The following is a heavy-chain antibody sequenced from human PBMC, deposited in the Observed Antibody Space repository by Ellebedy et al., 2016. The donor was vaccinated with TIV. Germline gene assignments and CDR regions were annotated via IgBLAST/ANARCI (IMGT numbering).Heavy chain of an antibody. Sequence: AASVKVSCKASGYTFTGYYMHWARQAPGQGLEWMGWINPNSGGTNYAQKFQGWVTMTRDTSISTAYMELSRLRSDYTAVYYCARDYCSGGRCYSAEVGFDYWGQGTLVTVSS. CDR2: INPNSGGT. D-gene: IGHD2-15*01. CDR1: GYTFTGYY. J-gene: IGHJ4*02. CDR3: ARDYCSGGRCYSAEVGFDY. V-gene: IGHV1-2*04.